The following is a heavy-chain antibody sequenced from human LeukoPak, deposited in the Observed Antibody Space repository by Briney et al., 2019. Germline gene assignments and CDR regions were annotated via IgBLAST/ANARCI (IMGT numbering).Heavy chain of an antibody. D-gene: IGHD5-18*01. J-gene: IGHJ4*02. CDR1: GFTFSSYA. Sequence: GSLSLSCAASGFTFSSYAMSWVRQAPGKGLEWVSAISGSGGSTYYADSVKGRFTISRDNSKNTLYLQMNSLRAEDTAVYYCAKAPPGYSYGYYFDYWGQGTLVTVSS. V-gene: IGHV3-23*01. CDR3: AKAPPGYSYGYYFDY. CDR2: ISGSGGST.